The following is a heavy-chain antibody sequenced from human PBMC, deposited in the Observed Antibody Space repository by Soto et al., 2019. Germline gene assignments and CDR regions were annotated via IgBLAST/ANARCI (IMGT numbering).Heavy chain of an antibody. CDR3: TTGPSLVVPAARVYYFDY. Sequence: GSLRLSCAASGFTFSNAWMSWVRQAPGKGLEWVGRIKSKTDGGTTDYAAPVKGRFTISRDDSKNTLYLQMNSLKTEDTAVYYCTTGPSLVVPAARVYYFDYWGQGTLVTVSS. J-gene: IGHJ4*02. CDR2: IKSKTDGGTT. D-gene: IGHD2-2*01. CDR1: GFTFSNAW. V-gene: IGHV3-15*01.